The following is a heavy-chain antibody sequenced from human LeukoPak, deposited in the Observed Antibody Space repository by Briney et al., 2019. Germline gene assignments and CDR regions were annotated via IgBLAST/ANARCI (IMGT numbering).Heavy chain of an antibody. D-gene: IGHD3-16*01. CDR2: IYCSGST. V-gene: IGHV4-59*01. J-gene: IGHJ3*02. CDR3: ARDRDLGDAFDI. CDR1: GGSISSYY. Sequence: SETLSLTCTVSGGSISSYYWSWIRQPPGKGLEWIGYIYCSGSTNSNPSLKSRVTISVDTSKTQFSLKLSSVTAADTAVYYCARDRDLGDAFDIWGQGTMAVVS.